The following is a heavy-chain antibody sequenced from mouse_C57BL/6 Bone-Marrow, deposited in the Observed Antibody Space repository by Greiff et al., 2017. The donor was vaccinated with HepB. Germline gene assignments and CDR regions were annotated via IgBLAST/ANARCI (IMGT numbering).Heavy chain of an antibody. V-gene: IGHV1-15*01. CDR2: IDPETGGT. CDR3: TVEPY. D-gene: IGHD1-1*01. J-gene: IGHJ3*01. Sequence: QVQLQQSGAELVRPGASVTLSCKASGYTFTDYEMHWVKQTPVHGLEWIGAIDPETGGTAYTQKVKGKAILTADKASSTAYMELRSLTSEDSAVYWTTVEPYWGQGTLVTVSA. CDR1: GYTFTDYE.